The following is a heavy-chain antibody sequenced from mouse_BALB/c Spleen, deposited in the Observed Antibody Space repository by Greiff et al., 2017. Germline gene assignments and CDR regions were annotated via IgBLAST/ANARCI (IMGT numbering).Heavy chain of an antibody. J-gene: IGHJ3*01. D-gene: IGHD2-4*01. Sequence: QVQLQQSGPGLVAPSQSLSITCTVSGFSLTSYGVHWVRQPPGKGLEWLGVIWAGGSTNYNSALMSRLSISKDNSKSQVFLKMNSLQTDDTAMYYCARDYDYDRAWFAYWGQGTLVTVSA. CDR2: IWAGGST. CDR3: ARDYDYDRAWFAY. CDR1: GFSLTSYG. V-gene: IGHV2-9*02.